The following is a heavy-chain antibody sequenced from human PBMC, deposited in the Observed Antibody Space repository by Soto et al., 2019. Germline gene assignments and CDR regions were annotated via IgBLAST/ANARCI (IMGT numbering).Heavy chain of an antibody. CDR1: GGSISSGDYY. J-gene: IGHJ5*02. D-gene: IGHD3-3*01. Sequence: PSETLSLTCTVSGGSISSGDYYWSWIRQPPGKGLEWIGYIYYSGGTYYNPSLKSRVTISVDTSKNQFSLKLSSVTAADTAVYYCARNYDFWSGSPQVSGWFDPWGQGTLVTVSS. V-gene: IGHV4-30-4*01. CDR3: ARNYDFWSGSPQVSGWFDP. CDR2: IYYSGGT.